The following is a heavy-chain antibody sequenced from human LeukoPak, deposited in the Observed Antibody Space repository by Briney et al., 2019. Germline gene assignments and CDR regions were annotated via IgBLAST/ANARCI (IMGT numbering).Heavy chain of an antibody. CDR3: SGSSYYYYYMDV. J-gene: IGHJ6*03. CDR1: GFTFSSYG. CDR2: IWYDGSNK. V-gene: IGHV3-33*01. Sequence: PGGSLRLSCAASGFTFSSYGMHWVRQAPGKGLEWVAVIWYDGSNKYYADSVKGRFTISRDNSKNTLYLQMNSLRAEDTAVYYCSGSSYYYYYMDVWGKGTTVTVSS. D-gene: IGHD6-6*01.